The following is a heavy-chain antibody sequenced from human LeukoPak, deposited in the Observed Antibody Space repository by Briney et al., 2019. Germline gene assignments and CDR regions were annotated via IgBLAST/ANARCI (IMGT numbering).Heavy chain of an antibody. CDR3: ARENREYYYDSSGYSFGYYYYGMDV. CDR1: GFTFYDYG. D-gene: IGHD3-22*01. CDR2: INWNGGRT. Sequence: PGGSLRLSCAASGFTFYDYGMSWVRQAPGEGLEWVSGINWNGGRTGYADSVKGRFTISRDNAKNSLYLQMNSLRAEDTALYYCARENREYYYDSSGYSFGYYYYGMDVWGQGTTVTVSS. V-gene: IGHV3-20*04. J-gene: IGHJ6*02.